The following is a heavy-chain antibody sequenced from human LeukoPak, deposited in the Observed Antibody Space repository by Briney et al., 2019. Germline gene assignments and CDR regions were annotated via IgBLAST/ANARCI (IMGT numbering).Heavy chain of an antibody. CDR2: IHSSGST. Sequence: PSETLSLTCTVSGGSISSYYWSWIRQPPGKGLEWIGYIHSSGSTKFNPSLKSRVIISLDTSKNQFSLKLSSVTAADTAVYYCARHFREGSRNFDYWGQRTLVTVSS. V-gene: IGHV4-59*08. CDR1: GGSISSYY. J-gene: IGHJ4*02. CDR3: ARHFREGSRNFDY.